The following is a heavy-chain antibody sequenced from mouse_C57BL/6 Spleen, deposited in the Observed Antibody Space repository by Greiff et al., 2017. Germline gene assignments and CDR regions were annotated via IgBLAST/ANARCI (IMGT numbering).Heavy chain of an antibody. V-gene: IGHV1-5*01. D-gene: IGHD2-3*01. CDR2: IYPGNGDT. J-gene: IGHJ4*01. Sequence: EVQLLESGTVLARPGASVKMSCKASGYTFTSYCMHWVKQRPGQGLEWIGAIYPGNGDTSYNQKFKGKATLTAVTSASTAYMELSSLTNEDSAVYYCSREGWLLRNYAMDYWGQGTSVTVSS. CDR3: SREGWLLRNYAMDY. CDR1: GYTFTSYC.